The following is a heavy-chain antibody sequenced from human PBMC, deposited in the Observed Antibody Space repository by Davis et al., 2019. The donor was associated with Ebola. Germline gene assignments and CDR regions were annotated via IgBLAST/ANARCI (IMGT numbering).Heavy chain of an antibody. CDR3: ARVPESMVRGAAFDI. CDR2: IYYSGST. D-gene: IGHD3-10*01. Sequence: PSETLSLTCTVSGGSISSYYWSWIRQPPGKGLEWIGYIYYSGSTNYNPSLKSRVTISVDTSKNQFSLKLSSVTAADTAVYYCARVPESMVRGAAFDIWGQGTMVTVSS. V-gene: IGHV4-59*01. J-gene: IGHJ3*02. CDR1: GGSISSYY.